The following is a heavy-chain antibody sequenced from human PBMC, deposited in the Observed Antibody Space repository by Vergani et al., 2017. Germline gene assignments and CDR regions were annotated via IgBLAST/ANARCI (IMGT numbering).Heavy chain of an antibody. CDR2: INHSGST. CDR1: GGSFSGYY. J-gene: IGHJ4*02. Sequence: QVQLQQWGAGLLKPSETLSLTCAVYGGSFSGYYWSWIRQPPGKGLEWIGEINHSGSTNSNPSLKSRVTISVDTSKNQFSLKLSSVTAADTAVYYCAREGRGYSYGLLDYWGQGTLVTVSS. CDR3: AREGRGYSYGLLDY. D-gene: IGHD5-18*01. V-gene: IGHV4-34*01.